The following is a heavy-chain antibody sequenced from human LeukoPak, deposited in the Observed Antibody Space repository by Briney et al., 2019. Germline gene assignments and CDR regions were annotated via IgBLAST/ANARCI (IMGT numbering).Heavy chain of an antibody. Sequence: GGSLRLSCAASGFTFSSYWMSWVRQAPGKGLEWVANMKKDGSEKSYVDFVKGRFTISRDNAKNSLYLQMNSLRAEDTALYYCARVRGYSSSFDYWGQGTLVTVS. CDR2: MKKDGSEK. J-gene: IGHJ4*02. CDR1: GFTFSSYW. CDR3: ARVRGYSSSFDY. V-gene: IGHV3-7*01. D-gene: IGHD6-19*01.